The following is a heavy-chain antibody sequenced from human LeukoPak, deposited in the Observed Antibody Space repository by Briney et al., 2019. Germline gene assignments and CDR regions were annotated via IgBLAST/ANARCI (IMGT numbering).Heavy chain of an antibody. J-gene: IGHJ4*02. CDR2: IYDNGDT. CDR1: GFTVTSNY. D-gene: IGHD3-9*01. Sequence: GGSLRLSCAASGFTVTSNYMTWVQQAPGKGLEWVSIIYDNGDTYYADSVKGRFTVTRDSSKNTVSLEMNSLRVDDTAVYYCVSHSDPLTGYSFDYWGQGTLVTVSS. CDR3: VSHSDPLTGYSFDY. V-gene: IGHV3-53*01.